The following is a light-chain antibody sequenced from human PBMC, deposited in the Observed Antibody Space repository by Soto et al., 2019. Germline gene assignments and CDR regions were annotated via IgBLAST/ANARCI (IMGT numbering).Light chain of an antibody. CDR2: AAS. CDR3: QQANSFPLT. Sequence: DIQMTQSPSSMSASVGDRVTITCRASQGISIWLAWYQRKPGKAPKLMIYAASSLQSGVPSRFSGSVSGTDFTLNISSLQPEDFATYYCQQANSFPLTFGGGTKVEIK. CDR1: QGISIW. J-gene: IGKJ4*01. V-gene: IGKV1-12*01.